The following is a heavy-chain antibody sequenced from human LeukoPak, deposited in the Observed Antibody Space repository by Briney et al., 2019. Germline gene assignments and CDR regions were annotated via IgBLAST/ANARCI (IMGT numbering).Heavy chain of an antibody. V-gene: IGHV3-30-3*01. CDR1: GFTFSSYA. D-gene: IGHD6-13*01. CDR2: ISYDGSNK. CDR3: ARDRAAAGYSYYFDY. Sequence: GGSLRLPCAASGFTFSSYAMHWVRQAPGKGLEWVAVISYDGSNKYYADSVKGRFTISRDNSKNTLYLPMNSLRAEDTAVYYCARDRAAAGYSYYFDYWGQGTLVTVSS. J-gene: IGHJ4*02.